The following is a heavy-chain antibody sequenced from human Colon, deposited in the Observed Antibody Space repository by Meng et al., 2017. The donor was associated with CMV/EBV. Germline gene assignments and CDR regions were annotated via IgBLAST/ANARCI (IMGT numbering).Heavy chain of an antibody. CDR1: GYTFTSYD. Sequence: ASVKVSCKASGYTFTSYDINWVRQATGQGLEWMGWMNPNSGNTGYAQKFQGRVTITRNTSISTAYMELSSLRSEDTAVYYCARGRALKDLRITIVGVVITNYYFDYWGQGTLVTVSS. CDR2: MNPNSGNT. CDR3: ARGRALKDLRITIVGVVITNYYFDY. V-gene: IGHV1-8*03. J-gene: IGHJ4*02. D-gene: IGHD3-3*01.